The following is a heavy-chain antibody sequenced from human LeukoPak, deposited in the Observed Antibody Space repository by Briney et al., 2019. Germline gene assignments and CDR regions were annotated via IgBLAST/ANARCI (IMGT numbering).Heavy chain of an antibody. Sequence: GGSLRLSCAASGFTFSSYSMNWVRQAPGKGLEWISYITTSSSTVYYADSVKGRFTISRDNAGNSLYLQMNSLRAEDTALYYCARDLGYYHGSGSHYPLQYWGPGTRVTVSA. V-gene: IGHV3-48*01. D-gene: IGHD3-10*01. CDR3: ARDLGYYHGSGSHYPLQY. CDR2: ITTSSSTV. J-gene: IGHJ4*02. CDR1: GFTFSSYS.